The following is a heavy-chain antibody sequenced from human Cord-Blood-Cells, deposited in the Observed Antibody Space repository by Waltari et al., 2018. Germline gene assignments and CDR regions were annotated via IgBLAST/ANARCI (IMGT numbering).Heavy chain of an antibody. V-gene: IGHV1-2*02. CDR3: ARDRSYSKYFQH. CDR1: GYTFTGYY. D-gene: IGHD4-4*01. Sequence: QVQLVQSGAEVKKPGASVKVSCKASGYTFTGYYLHWVRQAPGQGLEWMGWVNPNSGGTNYAQKLQGRVTMTRDTSISTAYMELSRLRSDDTAVYYCARDRSYSKYFQHWGQGTLVTVSS. CDR2: VNPNSGGT. J-gene: IGHJ1*01.